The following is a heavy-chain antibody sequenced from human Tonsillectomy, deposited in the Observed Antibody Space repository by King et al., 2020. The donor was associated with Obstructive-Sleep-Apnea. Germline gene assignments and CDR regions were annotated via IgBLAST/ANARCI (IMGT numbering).Heavy chain of an antibody. CDR3: AKGRASYYTIYFDS. J-gene: IGHJ4*02. Sequence: VQLVESGGGLVQPGRSLRLSCAASGFTFEDYAMHWFRQAPGKGLEWVSGINWDGTRLGYADSVKGRFTISRDNAKNSLYLQMNSLRTEDTALYWCAKGRASYYTIYFDSWGQGTPVTVSS. CDR1: GFTFEDYA. V-gene: IGHV3-9*01. CDR2: INWDGTRL. D-gene: IGHD3-3*01.